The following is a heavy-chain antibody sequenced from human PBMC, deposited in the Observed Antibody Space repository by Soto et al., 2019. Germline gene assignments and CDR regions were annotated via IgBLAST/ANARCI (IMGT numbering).Heavy chain of an antibody. V-gene: IGHV4-4*02. CDR1: GGSISSSNW. D-gene: IGHD1-1*01. CDR2: IYHSGST. CDR3: ARDLVWTADDAFDI. Sequence: SETLSLTCAASGGSISSSNWWSWVRQPPGKGLEWIGEIYHSGSTNYNPSLKSRVTISVDKSKNQFSLKLSSVTAADTAVYYCARDLVWTADDAFDIWGQGTMVTVSS. J-gene: IGHJ3*02.